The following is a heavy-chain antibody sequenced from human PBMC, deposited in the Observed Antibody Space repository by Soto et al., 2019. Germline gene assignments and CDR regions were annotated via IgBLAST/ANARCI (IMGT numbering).Heavy chain of an antibody. CDR1: GYTFTSYG. CDR2: ISAYNGNT. Sequence: QVQLVQSGAEVKKPGASVKVSCKASGYTFTSYGISWVRQAPGQGLEWMGWISAYNGNTNYAQKLQGRVTMPTDTSTSTAYMELRSLRSDDTAVYYCAREWGLSLAQLHHGMDVWGQGTTVTVSS. V-gene: IGHV1-18*01. CDR3: AREWGLSLAQLHHGMDV. D-gene: IGHD2-2*01. J-gene: IGHJ6*02.